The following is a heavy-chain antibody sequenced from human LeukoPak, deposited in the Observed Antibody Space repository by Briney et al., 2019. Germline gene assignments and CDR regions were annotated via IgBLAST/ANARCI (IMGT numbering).Heavy chain of an antibody. D-gene: IGHD2-15*01. V-gene: IGHV1-2*02. CDR1: GYTFTGYY. J-gene: IGHJ5*02. CDR3: ASLRVVEPDWFDP. CDR2: INPNSGGT. Sequence: ASVKVSCKASGYTFTGYYIHWVRQAPGQGLEWMGWINPNSGGTNYAQKFQGRVTMTRDTSISTAYMELSRLRSDDTAVYYCASLRVVEPDWFDPWGQGTLVTVSS.